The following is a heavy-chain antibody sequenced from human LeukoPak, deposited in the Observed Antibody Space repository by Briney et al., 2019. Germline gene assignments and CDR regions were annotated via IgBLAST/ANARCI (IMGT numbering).Heavy chain of an antibody. CDR1: GFTFSSYA. CDR2: ISGSGGST. V-gene: IGHV3-23*01. J-gene: IGHJ6*03. D-gene: IGHD6-19*01. CDR3: AKALKPPVAGTWYYYMDV. Sequence: GGSLRLSCAASGFTFSSYAMSWVRQAPGKGLEWVSAISGSGGSTYYADSVKGRFTISRDNSKNTLYLQMNSLRAEDTAVYYCAKALKPPVAGTWYYYMDVWGEGTTVTVSS.